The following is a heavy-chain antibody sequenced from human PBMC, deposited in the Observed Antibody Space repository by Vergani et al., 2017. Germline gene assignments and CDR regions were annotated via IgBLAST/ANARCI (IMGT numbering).Heavy chain of an antibody. J-gene: IGHJ4*02. D-gene: IGHD1-1*01. Sequence: EVELVQSGPEMRTPGESLKISCKGSEYSFGNYWIGWVRQMPGKGLEWMGIIYPADSDTRYSPYFQGQVTISAAKSISTAFLQWDSLKASVTALYYCARHTTYTDSWGQGTLVTVSS. CDR3: ARHTTYTDS. CDR2: IYPADSDT. V-gene: IGHV5-51*06. CDR1: EYSFGNYW.